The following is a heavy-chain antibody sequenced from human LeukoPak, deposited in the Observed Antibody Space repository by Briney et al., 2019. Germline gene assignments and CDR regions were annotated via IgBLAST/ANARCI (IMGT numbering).Heavy chain of an antibody. CDR1: GGSISSGGYS. CDR2: IYHSGST. CDR3: VSPRGFSYGYFDY. J-gene: IGHJ4*02. D-gene: IGHD5-18*01. Sequence: SQTLSLTCAVSGGSISSGGYSWSWIRRPPGKGLEWIGYIYHSGSTYYNPSLKSRVTISADTSKNQFSLTLGSVSATDTAVYYCVSPRGFSYGYFDYWGQGTLVTVSS. V-gene: IGHV4-30-2*03.